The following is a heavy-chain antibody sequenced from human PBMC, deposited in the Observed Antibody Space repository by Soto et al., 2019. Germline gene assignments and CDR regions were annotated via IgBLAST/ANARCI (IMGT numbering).Heavy chain of an antibody. V-gene: IGHV3-23*01. D-gene: IGHD3-22*01. Sequence: VQLLESGGGLVQPGGSLRLSRAASGFTFSSYAMSWVRQAPGKGLEWVSAISGSGGSTYYADSVKGRFTISRDNSKNTLYLQMNSLRAEDTAVYYCAKDGTGVVVVSYFDYWGQGTLVTVSS. J-gene: IGHJ4*02. CDR1: GFTFSSYA. CDR2: ISGSGGST. CDR3: AKDGTGVVVVSYFDY.